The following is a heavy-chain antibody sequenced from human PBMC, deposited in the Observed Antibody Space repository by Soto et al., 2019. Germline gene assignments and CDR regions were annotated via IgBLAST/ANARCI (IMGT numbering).Heavy chain of an antibody. D-gene: IGHD1-26*01. V-gene: IGHV4-59*08. CDR3: TRGKERGGAKRFGWFGP. CDR2: VYYTGTT. J-gene: IGHJ5*02. Sequence: SETLSLTCNVSGVSISSYYWSWIRQPPGKGLEWIGYVYYTGTTNYNPSIKSRVTISVDKSRNQFTQKVRSVTAADTAVYNWTRGKERGGAKRFGWFGPWGQGTLVTVSS. CDR1: GVSISSYY.